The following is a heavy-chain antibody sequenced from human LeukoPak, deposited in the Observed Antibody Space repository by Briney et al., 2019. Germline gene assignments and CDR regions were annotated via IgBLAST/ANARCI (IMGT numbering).Heavy chain of an antibody. V-gene: IGHV2-5*01. CDR2: IYWNDDK. CDR3: AHSLSGWYRRTAYYFDY. CDR1: GFSLSTSGVG. Sequence: SGPTLVNPTQTLTLTCTFSGFSLSTSGVGVGWIRQPPGKALEWLALIYWNDDKRYSPSLKSRLTITKDTSKNQVVLTMTNMDPVDTATYYCAHSLSGWYRRTAYYFDYWGQGTLVTVSS. J-gene: IGHJ4*02. D-gene: IGHD6-19*01.